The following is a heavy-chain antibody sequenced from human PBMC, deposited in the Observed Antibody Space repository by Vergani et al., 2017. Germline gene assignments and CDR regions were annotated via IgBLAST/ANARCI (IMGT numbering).Heavy chain of an antibody. J-gene: IGHJ5*02. CDR3: ARFDYCSSTSCYTWLGWFDP. CDR1: GGSFSGYY. Sequence: QVQLQQWGAGLLKPSETLSLTCAVYGGSFSGYYWSWIRQPPGKGLEWIGEINHSGSTNYNPSLKSRVTISVDTSKNQFSLRLSSVTAADPAVYYCARFDYCSSTSCYTWLGWFDPWGQGTLVTVSS. CDR2: INHSGST. V-gene: IGHV4-34*01. D-gene: IGHD2-2*02.